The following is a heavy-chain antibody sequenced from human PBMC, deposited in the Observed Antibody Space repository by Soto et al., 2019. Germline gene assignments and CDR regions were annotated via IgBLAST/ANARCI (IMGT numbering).Heavy chain of an antibody. Sequence: LSLTCAVSGGSISSGGYSWSWIRQPPGKGLEWIGYIYHSGSTYYNPSLKSRVTISVDRSKNQFSLKLSSVTAADTAVYYCARGGPDSSGYYYAGDAFDIWGQGTMVTVSS. D-gene: IGHD3-22*01. CDR1: GGSISSGGYS. V-gene: IGHV4-30-2*01. CDR2: IYHSGST. CDR3: ARGGPDSSGYYYAGDAFDI. J-gene: IGHJ3*02.